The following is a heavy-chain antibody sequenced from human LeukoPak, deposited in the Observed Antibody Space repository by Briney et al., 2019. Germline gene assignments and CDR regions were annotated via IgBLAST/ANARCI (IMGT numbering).Heavy chain of an antibody. CDR2: IYTSGST. CDR1: GGSISSGSYY. Sequence: SETLSLTCTVSGGSISSGSYYWSWIRQPAGKGLEWIGRIYTSGSTNYNPSLKSRVTISVDTSKNQFSLKLSSVTAADTAVYYCARGERLDPWGQGTLVTASS. V-gene: IGHV4-61*02. CDR3: ARGERLDP. J-gene: IGHJ5*02.